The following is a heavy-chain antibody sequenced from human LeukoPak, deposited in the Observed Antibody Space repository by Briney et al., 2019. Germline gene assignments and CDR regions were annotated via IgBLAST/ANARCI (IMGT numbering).Heavy chain of an antibody. CDR1: GFTFSSYS. J-gene: IGHJ4*02. D-gene: IGHD1-14*01. Sequence: PGGSLRLSCAASGFTFSSYSMNWVRQAPGKGLEWVSSISTSSSFIYYADSVKGRFTISRDNSENTLYLQMNSLRAEDTAVYYCANRQIGHHNYWGQGTLVTVSS. V-gene: IGHV3-21*04. CDR2: ISTSSSFI. CDR3: ANRQIGHHNY.